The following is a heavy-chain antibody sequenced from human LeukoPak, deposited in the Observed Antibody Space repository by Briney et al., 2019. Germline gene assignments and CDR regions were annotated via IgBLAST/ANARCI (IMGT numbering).Heavy chain of an antibody. Sequence: EASVKVSCKASGYTFTGYYMHWVRQAPGQGLEWMGRINPNSGGTNYAQKFQGRVTMTRDTSISTAYMELSRLRSDDTAVYYCAGIQLEKPHPSYYYYYYMDVWGKGTTVTVSS. V-gene: IGHV1-2*06. CDR1: GYTFTGYY. CDR3: AGIQLEKPHPSYYYYYYMDV. D-gene: IGHD1-1*01. J-gene: IGHJ6*03. CDR2: INPNSGGT.